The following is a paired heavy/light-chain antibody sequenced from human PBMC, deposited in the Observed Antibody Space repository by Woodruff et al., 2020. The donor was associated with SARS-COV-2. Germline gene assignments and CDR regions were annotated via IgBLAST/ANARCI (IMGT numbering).Light chain of an antibody. Sequence: EIVLTQSPGTLSLSPGERASLSCRTSQTVSSSYLAWYQQKPGQAPRLLIYGASSRATGIPDRFSGSASGTDFTLTISRLEPEDFAVYYCQQYGSSLYTFGQGTKLDIK. V-gene: IGKV3-20*01. CDR3: QQYGSSLYT. CDR1: QTVSSSY. CDR2: GAS. J-gene: IGKJ2*01.
Heavy chain of an antibody. J-gene: IGHJ3*02. CDR2: ISPSGGDT. V-gene: IGHV3-23*01. D-gene: IGHD1-26*01. CDR3: VKDGGIVGAPDSFDI. CDR1: GFSFSGYT. Sequence: EVQLLESGGGLVQPGGSLRLSCVASGFSFSGYTMGWVRQAPGKGLEWVSAISPSGGDTYYSDSLRGRLTISRDNSRNTLYLQMNRLRGEDTAVYYCVKDGGIVGAPDSFDIWGQGTLVTVSS.